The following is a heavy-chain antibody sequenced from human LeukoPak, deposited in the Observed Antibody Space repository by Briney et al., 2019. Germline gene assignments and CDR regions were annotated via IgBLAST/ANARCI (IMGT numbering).Heavy chain of an antibody. J-gene: IGHJ4*02. Sequence: SWVRQHPGKGLEWIGYIYYSGSTYYNPSLKSRATISVDTSKNQFSLKLSSVTAADTAVYYCATNDYGESRAFDYWGQGTLVTVSS. CDR2: IYYSGST. D-gene: IGHD4-17*01. CDR3: ATNDYGESRAFDY. V-gene: IGHV4-31*02.